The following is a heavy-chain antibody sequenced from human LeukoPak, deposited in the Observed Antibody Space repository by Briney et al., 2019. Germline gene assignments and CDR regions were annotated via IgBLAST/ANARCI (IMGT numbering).Heavy chain of an antibody. CDR2: IYYSGST. CDR1: GGSISSSSYY. CDR3: ANSFGATYYDFWNGYHYPSLGWFDP. J-gene: IGHJ5*02. V-gene: IGHV4-39*01. D-gene: IGHD3-3*01. Sequence: PSETLSLTCTVSGGSISSSSYYWGWIRQPPGKGLEWIGSIYYSGSTYYNPSLKSRVTISVGTSKNQFSLKLSSVTAADTAVYYCANSFGATYYDFWNGYHYPSLGWFDPWGQGTLVTVSS.